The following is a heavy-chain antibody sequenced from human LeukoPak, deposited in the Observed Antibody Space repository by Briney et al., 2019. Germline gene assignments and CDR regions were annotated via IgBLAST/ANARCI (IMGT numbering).Heavy chain of an antibody. D-gene: IGHD3-3*01. J-gene: IGHJ3*02. CDR2: INQDGSQK. Sequence: PGGSLRLSCAASGFTFSSYWMHWVRQAPGKGLEWVANINQDGSQKYYVDSVKGRFTISRDNAKNSLYLQMNSPRAEDTAVYYCAKVKTGGGFWSGRDAFDIWGQGTMVTVSS. V-gene: IGHV3-7*03. CDR1: GFTFSSYW. CDR3: AKVKTGGGFWSGRDAFDI.